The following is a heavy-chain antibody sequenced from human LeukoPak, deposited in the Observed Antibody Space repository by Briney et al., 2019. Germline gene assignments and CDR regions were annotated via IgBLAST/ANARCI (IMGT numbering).Heavy chain of an antibody. Sequence: GGSLRLSCAASGFIFSSYAMHWVRQAPGKGLEWVAVISYDGSNKYYADSVKGRFTISRDNSKNTLYLQMNSLRAEDTAVYYCARDLGVWFGEFVNYYYYYGMDVWGQGTTVTVSS. J-gene: IGHJ6*02. CDR1: GFIFSSYA. CDR2: ISYDGSNK. D-gene: IGHD3-10*01. V-gene: IGHV3-30-3*01. CDR3: ARDLGVWFGEFVNYYYYYGMDV.